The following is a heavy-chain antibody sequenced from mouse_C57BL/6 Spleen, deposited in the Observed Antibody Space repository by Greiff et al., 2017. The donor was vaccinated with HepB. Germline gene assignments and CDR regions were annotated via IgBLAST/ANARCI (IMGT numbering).Heavy chain of an antibody. D-gene: IGHD1-1*01. CDR1: GFTFNTYA. J-gene: IGHJ1*03. V-gene: IGHV10-3*01. CDR3: VRASYYGSSYWYFDV. CDR2: IRSKSSNYAT. Sequence: EVQLVESGGGLVQPKGSLKLSCAASGFTFNTYAMHWVRQAPGKGLEWVARIRSKSSNYATYYADSVKDRFTISRDDSQSMLYLQMNNLKTEDTAMYYCVRASYYGSSYWYFDVWGTGTTVTVSS.